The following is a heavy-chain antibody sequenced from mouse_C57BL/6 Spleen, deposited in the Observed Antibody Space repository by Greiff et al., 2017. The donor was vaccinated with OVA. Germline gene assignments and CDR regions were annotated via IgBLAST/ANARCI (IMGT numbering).Heavy chain of an antibody. CDR2: IDPSDSYP. J-gene: IGHJ2*01. D-gene: IGHD1-1*01. Sequence: QVQLQQPGAELVMPGASVKLSCKASGYTFTSYWMHWVKQRPGQGLEWIGEIDPSDSYPNYNQKFKGKSTLTVDKSSSTAYMQLSILTSEDSSVYYFARRSVYYGSSIDYWGQGTTLTVSS. CDR1: GYTFTSYW. V-gene: IGHV1-69*01. CDR3: ARRSVYYGSSIDY.